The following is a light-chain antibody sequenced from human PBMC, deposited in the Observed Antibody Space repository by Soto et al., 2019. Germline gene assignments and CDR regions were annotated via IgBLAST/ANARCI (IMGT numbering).Light chain of an antibody. CDR1: QSVSSNY. J-gene: IGKJ3*01. CDR3: QHYAVSLPVS. CDR2: SAS. V-gene: IGKV3-20*01. Sequence: EIVLTQSPGTLSLSPGERATLSCKASQSVSSNYLGWYQQKPGQAPRPLIYSASSRATGIPDSFSGSGSGTVFTLSIRRLEPEDFAVYFCQHYAVSLPVSFGPGTKMDI.